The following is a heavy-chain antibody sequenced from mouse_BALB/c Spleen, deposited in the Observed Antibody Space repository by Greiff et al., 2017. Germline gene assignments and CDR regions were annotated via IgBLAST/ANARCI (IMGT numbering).Heavy chain of an antibody. J-gene: IGHJ4*01. D-gene: IGHD3-1*01. V-gene: IGHV1-63*02. CDR3: AREAHSSGPAMDY. CDR1: GYTFTNYW. CDR2: IYPGGGYT. Sequence: VQLQQSGAELVRPGTSVKISCKASGYTFTNYWLGWVKQRPGHGLEWIGDIYPGGGYTNYNEKFKGKATLTADTSSSTAYMQLSSLTSEDSAVYFCAREAHSSGPAMDYWGQGTSVTVSS.